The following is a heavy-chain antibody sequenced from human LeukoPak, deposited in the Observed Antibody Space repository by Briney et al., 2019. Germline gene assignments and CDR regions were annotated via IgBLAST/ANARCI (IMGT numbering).Heavy chain of an antibody. CDR3: ARESGGGAAAGTWDY. J-gene: IGHJ4*02. V-gene: IGHV4-39*07. CDR2: IYYSGST. CDR1: GGSISINSYY. D-gene: IGHD6-13*01. Sequence: PSETLSLTCTVSGGSISINSYYWGWIRQPPGKGLEWIGHIYYSGSTYYNPSLKSRVTISVDTSKNQFSLKLSSVTAADTAVYYCARESGGGAAAGTWDYWGQGTLVTVSS.